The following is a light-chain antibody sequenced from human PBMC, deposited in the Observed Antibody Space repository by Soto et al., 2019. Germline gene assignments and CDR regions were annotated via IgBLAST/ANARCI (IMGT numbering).Light chain of an antibody. CDR1: QSISSY. J-gene: IGKJ1*01. V-gene: IGKV1-39*01. CDR2: AAS. Sequence: DIQMTQSPSSLSASVGDRVTITGRASQSISSYLNWYQQKPGKAPKLLIYAASSLQSGVPSRFSGSGSGTEFTLTISSMQPDDFATYYCQQYHGYSRTFGQGTKVDIK. CDR3: QQYHGYSRT.